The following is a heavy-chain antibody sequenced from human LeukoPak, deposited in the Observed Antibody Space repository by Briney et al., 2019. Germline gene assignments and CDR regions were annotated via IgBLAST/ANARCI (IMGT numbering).Heavy chain of an antibody. CDR1: GGSFSGYY. D-gene: IGHD6-19*01. CDR3: ARLYNSGWRFDS. V-gene: IGHV4-34*01. CDR2: INHSGST. Sequence: SETLSLTCAVYGGSFSGYYWSWIRQPPGKGLEWIGEINHSGSTNYNPSLKSRVTISVDSSMNHFSLKLNSVTAADTTIYYCARLYNSGWRFDSWGQGTLVTVSS. J-gene: IGHJ4*02.